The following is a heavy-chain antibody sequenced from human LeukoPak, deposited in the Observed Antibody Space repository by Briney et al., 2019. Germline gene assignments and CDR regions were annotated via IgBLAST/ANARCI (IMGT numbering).Heavy chain of an antibody. CDR2: ISSSSSYI. V-gene: IGHV3-21*01. J-gene: IGHJ3*02. CDR1: GFTFSSYS. D-gene: IGHD1-14*01. Sequence: GGSLRLSRAASGFTFSSYSMNWVRQAPGKGLEWDSSISSSSSYIYYADSVKGRFTISRDNAKNSLYLQMNSLRAEDTAVYYCARAESQGILGRRAAFDIWGQGTMVTVSS. CDR3: ARAESQGILGRRAAFDI.